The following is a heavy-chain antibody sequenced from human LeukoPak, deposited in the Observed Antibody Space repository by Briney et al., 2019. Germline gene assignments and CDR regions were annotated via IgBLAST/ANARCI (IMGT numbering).Heavy chain of an antibody. D-gene: IGHD5-18*01. Sequence: GGSLRLSCAASGFTFSNAWMSWVRQAPGKGLEWVGRIKSKTDGGTTDYAAPVKGRFTISRGDSKNTLYLQMNSLKTEDAAVYYCTEEMDTAMNAFDIWGQGTMVTVSS. V-gene: IGHV3-15*01. CDR3: TEEMDTAMNAFDI. CDR1: GFTFSNAW. CDR2: IKSKTDGGTT. J-gene: IGHJ3*02.